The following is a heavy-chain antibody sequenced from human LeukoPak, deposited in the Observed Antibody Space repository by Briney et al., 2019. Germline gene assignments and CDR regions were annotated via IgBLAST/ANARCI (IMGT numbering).Heavy chain of an antibody. V-gene: IGHV1-18*01. D-gene: IGHD3-16*02. CDR1: GYTFTSYV. J-gene: IGHJ4*02. CDR2: ISAYNGNT. CDR3: ARDQHVWGSYRTFDY. Sequence: ASVKVSCKASGYTFTSYVISWVRQAPGQGLEWMGWISAYNGNTNYAQKLQGRVTMTTDTSTSTAYMELRSLRSDDTAVYYCARDQHVWGSYRTFDYWGQGTLVTVSS.